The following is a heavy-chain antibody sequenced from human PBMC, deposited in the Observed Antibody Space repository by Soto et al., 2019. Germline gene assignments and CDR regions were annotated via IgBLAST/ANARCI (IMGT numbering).Heavy chain of an antibody. D-gene: IGHD2-2*01. J-gene: IGHJ6*03. CDR2: INHSGST. V-gene: IGHV4-34*01. CDR1: GGSFSGYY. CDR3: ARLSLGYCSSTSCHKDYYYYYMDV. Sequence: SETLSLTCAVYGGSFSGYYWSWIRQPPGKGLEWIGEINHSGSTNYNPSLKSRVTISVDTSKNQFSLKLSSVTAADTAVYYCARLSLGYCSSTSCHKDYYYYYMDVWGKGTTVTVS.